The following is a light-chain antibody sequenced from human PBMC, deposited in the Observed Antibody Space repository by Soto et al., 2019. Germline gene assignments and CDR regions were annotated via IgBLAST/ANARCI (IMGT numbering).Light chain of an antibody. CDR1: QSISSGY. CDR3: QQYGSSTWT. Sequence: EIVLTQSPGTLSLSPGERASLSCRASQSISSGYLAWYQHKPGQAPRLLIYAASSRATGIPARFSGSGSGRDFTLTISRLEPEDFAVYYCQQYGSSTWTFGQGTKVDIK. CDR2: AAS. V-gene: IGKV3-20*01. J-gene: IGKJ1*01.